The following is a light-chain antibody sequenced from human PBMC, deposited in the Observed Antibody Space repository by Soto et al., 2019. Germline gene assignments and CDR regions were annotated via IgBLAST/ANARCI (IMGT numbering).Light chain of an antibody. CDR1: QTISSW. CDR3: QQYDSYSWT. Sequence: DIQMTQSPSTLSASVGDRVTITCRASQTISSWLAWYQQLPGKAPKLLIYDAYTLETGVPSRFSGSGSGTDFTLTISSLQADDFATYYCQQYDSYSWTFXQGTKVDIK. CDR2: DAY. V-gene: IGKV1-5*01. J-gene: IGKJ1*01.